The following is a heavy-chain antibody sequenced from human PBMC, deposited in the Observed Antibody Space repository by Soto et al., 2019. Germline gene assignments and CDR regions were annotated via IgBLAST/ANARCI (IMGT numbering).Heavy chain of an antibody. V-gene: IGHV3-30*03. CDR1: GFPFTSYG. CDR2: ISYDGSDK. Sequence: QVQLVESGGGVVQPGRSLRLSCAASGFPFTSYGMHWVREGPDKGLEWVAIISYDGSDKYYADSVKGRFTISRDNPKMTLYLQMNSLRPEDTALSYCVGGQYYFDYRGQGTLVIVSS. J-gene: IGHJ4*02. CDR3: VGGQYYFDY. D-gene: IGHD3-10*01.